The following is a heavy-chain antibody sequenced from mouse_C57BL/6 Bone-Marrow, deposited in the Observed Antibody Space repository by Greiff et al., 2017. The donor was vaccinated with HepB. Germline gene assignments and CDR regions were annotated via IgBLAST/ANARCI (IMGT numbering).Heavy chain of an antibody. CDR3: AREKVFYYGSRGFAY. D-gene: IGHD1-1*01. V-gene: IGHV1-85*01. Sequence: QVQLKQSGPELVKPGASVKLSCKASGYTFTSYDINWVKQRPGQGLEWIGWIYPRDGSTKYNEKFKGKATLTVDTSSSTAYMELHSLTSEDSAVYFCAREKVFYYGSRGFAYWGQGTLVTVSA. J-gene: IGHJ3*01. CDR2: IYPRDGST. CDR1: GYTFTSYD.